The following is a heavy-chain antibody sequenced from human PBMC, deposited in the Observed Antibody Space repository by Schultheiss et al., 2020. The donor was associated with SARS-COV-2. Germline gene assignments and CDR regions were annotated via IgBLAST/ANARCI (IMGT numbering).Heavy chain of an antibody. Sequence: ASVKVSCKASGGTFSSYGISWVRQAPGQGLEWMGWISAYNGNTNYAQKLQGRVTMTTDTSTSTAYMELRSLRSDDTAVYYCARAYGDYGVAEYFQHWGQGTLVTVSS. CDR2: ISAYNGNT. J-gene: IGHJ1*01. CDR3: ARAYGDYGVAEYFQH. D-gene: IGHD4-17*01. V-gene: IGHV1-18*01. CDR1: GGTFSSYG.